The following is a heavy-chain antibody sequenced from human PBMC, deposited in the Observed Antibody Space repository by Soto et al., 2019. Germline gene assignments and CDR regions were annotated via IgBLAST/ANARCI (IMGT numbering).Heavy chain of an antibody. CDR2: IHDSGNT. D-gene: IGHD4-17*01. J-gene: IGHJ5*02. CDR3: ARARGGDSGDYASLFDR. Sequence: SETLSLTCTVFGGSVSIGDYLWSWIRQRPGKGLEWIGYIHDSGNTYYNPSLKSRVTISLDTSKNQFSLKVTSMTAADTAVYFCARARGGDSGDYASLFDRWGQGNLVTVS. CDR1: GGSVSIGDYL. V-gene: IGHV4-30-4*01.